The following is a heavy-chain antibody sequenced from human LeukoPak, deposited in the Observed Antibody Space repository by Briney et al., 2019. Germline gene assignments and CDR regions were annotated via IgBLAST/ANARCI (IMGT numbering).Heavy chain of an antibody. Sequence: ASVKVSCKVSGYTLTELSMHWVRQAPGKGLEWMGGFDPEDGETIYAQKFQGRVTITADESTSTAYMELSSLRSEDTAVYYCARGGHWFDPWGQGTLVTVSS. V-gene: IGHV1-24*01. CDR2: FDPEDGET. CDR1: GYTLTELS. CDR3: ARGGHWFDP. J-gene: IGHJ5*02.